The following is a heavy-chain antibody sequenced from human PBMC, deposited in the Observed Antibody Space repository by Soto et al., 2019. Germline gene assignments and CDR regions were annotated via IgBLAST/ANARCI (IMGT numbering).Heavy chain of an antibody. CDR2: INPNSGGT. CDR3: ARGHYDFWSGYSYYFDY. CDR1: VYTFTGYY. V-gene: IGHV1-2*04. Sequence: ASVKVSCKASVYTFTGYYMHWVRQAPGQGLEWMGWINPNSGGTNYAQKFQGWVTMTRDTSISTAYMELSRLRSDDTAVYYCARGHYDFWSGYSYYFDYWGQGTLVTVSS. D-gene: IGHD3-3*01. J-gene: IGHJ4*02.